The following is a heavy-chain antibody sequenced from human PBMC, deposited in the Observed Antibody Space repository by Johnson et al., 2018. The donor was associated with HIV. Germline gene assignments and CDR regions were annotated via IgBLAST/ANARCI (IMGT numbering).Heavy chain of an antibody. V-gene: IGHV3-30*04. J-gene: IGHJ3*02. CDR3: ARAEQLAGGAFDI. CDR2: ISYDGSYQ. D-gene: IGHD6-6*01. Sequence: QVQLVESGGGLVQPGGSLRLSCAASGFTFSSYAMSWVRQAPGKGLEWVAVISYDGSYQYYADSVKGRFTISRDNSKNTLYLQMNSLRAEDTAVYYCARAEQLAGGAFDIWGQGTMVTVSS. CDR1: GFTFSSYA.